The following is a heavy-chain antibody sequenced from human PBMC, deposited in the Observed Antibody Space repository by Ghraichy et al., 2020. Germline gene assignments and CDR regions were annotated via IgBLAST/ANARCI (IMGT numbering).Heavy chain of an antibody. D-gene: IGHD1-26*01. CDR3: AGLAIVGAGDY. Sequence: SETLSLTCTVSGGSISSYYWSWIRQPPGKGLEWIGYIYYSGSTNYNPSLKSRVTISVDTSKNQFSLKLSSVTAADTAVYYCAGLAIVGAGDYWGQGTLVTVSS. V-gene: IGHV4-59*08. CDR2: IYYSGST. J-gene: IGHJ4*02. CDR1: GGSISSYY.